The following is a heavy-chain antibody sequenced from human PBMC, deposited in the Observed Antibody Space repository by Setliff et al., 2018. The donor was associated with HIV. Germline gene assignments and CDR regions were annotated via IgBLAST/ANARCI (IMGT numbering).Heavy chain of an antibody. J-gene: IGHJ1*01. Sequence: KASETLSLTCSVSGDSISRGSYYWSWIRQPAGKELEWVGRIFSTGITSYSSSLKSRVTISLDTSKNLFSLKLSSVTAADTAVYYCARGDYGGNVGFFEKWGQGTLVTVSS. CDR2: IFSTGIT. CDR3: ARGDYGGNVGFFEK. CDR1: GDSISRGSYY. D-gene: IGHD3-10*01. V-gene: IGHV4-61*02.